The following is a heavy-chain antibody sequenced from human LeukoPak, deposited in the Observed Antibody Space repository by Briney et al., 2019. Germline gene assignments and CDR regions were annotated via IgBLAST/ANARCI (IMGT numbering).Heavy chain of an antibody. CDR1: GFTFSSYA. V-gene: IGHV3-23*01. J-gene: IGHJ4*02. CDR3: AKVRRSSGWYSSDY. Sequence: QSGGSLRLSCAASGFTFSSYAMSWVRQAPGKGLEWVSAISGSGGSTYYADSVKGRFTISRDNSKNTLYLQMNSLRAEDTAVYYCAKVRRSSGWYSSDYWGQGTPVTVSS. CDR2: ISGSGGST. D-gene: IGHD6-19*01.